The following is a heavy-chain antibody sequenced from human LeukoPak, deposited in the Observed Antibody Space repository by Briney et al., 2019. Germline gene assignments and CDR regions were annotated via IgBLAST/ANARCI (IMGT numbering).Heavy chain of an antibody. D-gene: IGHD3-9*01. CDR1: GFTVSSNY. CDR2: XXXGGST. V-gene: IGHV3-66*01. CDR3: ASALGTYYDILTGYLDQDY. Sequence: GGSLRLSCAASGFTVSSNYMSWVRQAPGKGLEWVSXXXXGGSTYYADSVKGRFTISRDNSKNTLYLQMNSLRAEDTAVYYCASALGTYYDILTGYLDQDYWGQGTLVTVSS. J-gene: IGHJ4*02.